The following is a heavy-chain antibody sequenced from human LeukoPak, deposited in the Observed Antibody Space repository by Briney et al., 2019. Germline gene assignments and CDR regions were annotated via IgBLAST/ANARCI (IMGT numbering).Heavy chain of an antibody. CDR2: ISSSSSYI. D-gene: IGHD6-19*01. Sequence: GGSLRLSCAASGFTFSSYSMNWGRQAPGKGLEWVSSISSSSSYIYYADSVKGRFTISRDNAKNSLYLQMNSLRAEDTAVYYCARLGPRGIAVAGFDYWGQGTLVTVSS. V-gene: IGHV3-21*01. CDR3: ARLGPRGIAVAGFDY. CDR1: GFTFSSYS. J-gene: IGHJ4*02.